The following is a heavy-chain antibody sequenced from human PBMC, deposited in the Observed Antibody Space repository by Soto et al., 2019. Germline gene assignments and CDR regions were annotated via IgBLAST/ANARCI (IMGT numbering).Heavy chain of an antibody. D-gene: IGHD2-21*02. V-gene: IGHV1-69*02. CDR1: GGTFNKYT. CDR3: ARAPASCGADCYLRNLYYFYGMDV. Sequence: SVKVSCKVSGGTFNKYTITWVRQAPGQGLEWMGRIIPIFDMTNYAQKFQGRVTITADKSTSTAYMELTSLRSEDTAIYYCARAPASCGADCYLRNLYYFYGMDVWG. J-gene: IGHJ6*02. CDR2: IIPIFDMT.